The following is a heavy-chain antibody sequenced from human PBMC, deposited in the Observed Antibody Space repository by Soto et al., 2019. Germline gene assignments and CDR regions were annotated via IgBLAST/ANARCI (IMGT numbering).Heavy chain of an antibody. CDR3: ATGYCSSTSCSVGMDV. Sequence: QVQLVQSGAEVKKPGSSVKVSCKASGGTFSSYTISWVRQAPGQGLEWMGRIIPILGIANYAQEFQGRVTITADKSTSTAYMELSSLRSEDTAVYHCATGYCSSTSCSVGMDVWGQGTTVTVSS. V-gene: IGHV1-69*02. CDR2: IIPILGIA. D-gene: IGHD2-2*01. J-gene: IGHJ6*02. CDR1: GGTFSSYT.